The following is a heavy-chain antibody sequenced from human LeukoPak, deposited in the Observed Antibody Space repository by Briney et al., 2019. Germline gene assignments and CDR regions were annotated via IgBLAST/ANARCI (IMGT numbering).Heavy chain of an antibody. CDR3: AKATPDNWFDP. CDR1: GFTFSSYG. J-gene: IGHJ5*02. CDR2: IWYDGSNK. V-gene: IGHV3-33*06. Sequence: PGGSLRLSCAASGFTFSSYGMRWVRQAPGKGLEWVAVIWYDGSNKYYADSVKGRFTISRDNSKNTLYLQMNSLRAEDTAVYYFAKATPDNWFDPWGQGTLVTVSS.